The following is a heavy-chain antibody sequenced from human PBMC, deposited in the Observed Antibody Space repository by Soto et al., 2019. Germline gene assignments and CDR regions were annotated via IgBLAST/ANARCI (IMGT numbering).Heavy chain of an antibody. D-gene: IGHD2-15*01. CDR2: IYYSGST. J-gene: IGHJ4*02. Sequence: SETLSLTCTVSGGSISSSSYYWGWIRQPPGKGLEWIGSIYYSGSTYYNPSLKSRVTISVDTSKNQFSLKLSSVTAADTAVYYCARRGLVAANYFDYWGQETLVTVSS. CDR1: GGSISSSSYY. V-gene: IGHV4-39*01. CDR3: ARRGLVAANYFDY.